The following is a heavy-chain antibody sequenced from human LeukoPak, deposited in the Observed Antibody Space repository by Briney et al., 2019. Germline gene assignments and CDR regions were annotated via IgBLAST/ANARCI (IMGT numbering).Heavy chain of an antibody. J-gene: IGHJ4*02. V-gene: IGHV1-69*13. D-gene: IGHD2-2*02. CDR2: IIPIFGTA. Sequence: ASVKVSCKASGYTFTAYYIHWVRQAPGQGLEWMGGIIPIFGTANYAQKFQGRVTITADEPTSAAYMELSSLRSEDTAVYYCARDFRGYCSSTSCYTSSSWYWGFDYWGQGTLVTVSS. CDR1: GYTFTAYY. CDR3: ARDFRGYCSSTSCYTSSSWYWGFDY.